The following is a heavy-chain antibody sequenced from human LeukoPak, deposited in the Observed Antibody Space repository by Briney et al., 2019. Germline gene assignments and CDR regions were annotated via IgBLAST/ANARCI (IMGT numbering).Heavy chain of an antibody. Sequence: PSETLSLTCAVYGGSFSGYYWSWIRQPPGEGLEWIGEINHSGSTNYNPSLKSRVTISVDTSKNQFSLKLSSVTAADTAVYYCARTKGSPRLRLDYWGQGTLVTVSS. D-gene: IGHD4-17*01. CDR2: INHSGST. CDR3: ARTKGSPRLRLDY. CDR1: GGSFSGYY. V-gene: IGHV4-34*01. J-gene: IGHJ4*02.